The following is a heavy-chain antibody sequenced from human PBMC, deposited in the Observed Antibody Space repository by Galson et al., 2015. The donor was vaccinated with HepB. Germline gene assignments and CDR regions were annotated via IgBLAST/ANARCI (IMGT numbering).Heavy chain of an antibody. J-gene: IGHJ6*02. CDR3: AAGPYDSSGYYYYYGMDV. Sequence: SVKVSCKASGFTFTSSAMQWVRQARGQRLEWIGWIVVGSGNTDYAQKFQERVTITRDMSTSTAYMELSSLRSEDTAVYYCAAGPYDSSGYYYYYGMDVWGQGTTVTVSS. D-gene: IGHD3-22*01. CDR1: GFTFTSSA. CDR2: IVVGSGNT. V-gene: IGHV1-58*02.